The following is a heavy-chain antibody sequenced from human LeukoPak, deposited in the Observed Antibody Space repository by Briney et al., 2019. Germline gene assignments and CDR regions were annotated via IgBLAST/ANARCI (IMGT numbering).Heavy chain of an antibody. CDR3: AGHRGYRSDAMDV. D-gene: IGHD5-18*01. V-gene: IGHV3-23*01. J-gene: IGHJ6*02. Sequence: GGSLRLSCAASGFTFTSYAMRWVRQAPGRGLEGVSNISCRGVRTYYADSEEGRFTITRDNSKNTLYLQMSSRRAEDTAVYYCAGHRGYRSDAMDVWGQGTTVTVSS. CDR1: GFTFTSYA. CDR2: ISCRGVRT.